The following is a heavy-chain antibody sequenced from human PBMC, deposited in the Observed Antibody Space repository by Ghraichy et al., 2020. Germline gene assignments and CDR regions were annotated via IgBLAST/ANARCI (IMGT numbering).Heavy chain of an antibody. CDR2: IYTSGST. CDR3: ARAGRVSTTAGRFWYFDL. CDR1: GGSISSYY. V-gene: IGHV4-4*07. Sequence: SETLSLTCTVSGGSISSYYWSWIRQPAGKGLEWIGRIYTSGSTNYNPSLKSRVTMSVDTSKNQFSLKLSSVTAADTAVYYCARAGRVSTTAGRFWYFDLWGRGTLVTVSS. J-gene: IGHJ2*01. D-gene: IGHD6-13*01.